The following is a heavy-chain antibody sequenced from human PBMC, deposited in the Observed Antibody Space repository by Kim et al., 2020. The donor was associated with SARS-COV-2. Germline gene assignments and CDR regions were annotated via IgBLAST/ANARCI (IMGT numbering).Heavy chain of an antibody. CDR2: ISAYNGNT. CDR1: GYTFTSYG. CDR3: ARDLTPYSSSWDDAFDI. D-gene: IGHD6-13*01. Sequence: ASVKVSCKASGYTFTSYGISWVRQAPGQGLEWMGWISAYNGNTNYAQKLQGRVTMTTDTSTSTAYMELRSLRSDDTAVYYCARDLTPYSSSWDDAFDIWGQGTMVTVSS. V-gene: IGHV1-18*04. J-gene: IGHJ3*02.